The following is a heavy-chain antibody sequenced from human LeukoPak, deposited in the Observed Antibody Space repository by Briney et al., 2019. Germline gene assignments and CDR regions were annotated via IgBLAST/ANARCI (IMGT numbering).Heavy chain of an antibody. CDR2: IKEDGSEK. J-gene: IGHJ6*02. CDR3: ARVSYYDSSGFPSPYYYYGMDV. Sequence: PGGSLRLSCAASGFTFSSSWMSWVRQAPGKGLEWVANIKEDGSEKYYVDSVKGRFTISRDNAKNSLYLQMNSLRAEDTAVYYCARVSYYDSSGFPSPYYYYGMDVWGQGTTVTVSS. D-gene: IGHD3-22*01. CDR1: GFTFSSSW. V-gene: IGHV3-7*05.